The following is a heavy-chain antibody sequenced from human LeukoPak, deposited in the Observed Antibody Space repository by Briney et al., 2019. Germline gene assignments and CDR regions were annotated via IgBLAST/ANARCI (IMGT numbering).Heavy chain of an antibody. CDR3: ARPYCSGGSCYSWFPDY. CDR2: ISSSSSYI. Sequence: PGGSLRLSCAASGFTFSSYSMNWVRQAPGKGLEWVSSISSSSSYIYYADSVKGRFTISRDNAKNSLYLQMNSLRAEDTAVYYCARPYCSGGSCYSWFPDYWGQGTLVTVSS. D-gene: IGHD2-15*01. CDR1: GFTFSSYS. J-gene: IGHJ4*02. V-gene: IGHV3-21*01.